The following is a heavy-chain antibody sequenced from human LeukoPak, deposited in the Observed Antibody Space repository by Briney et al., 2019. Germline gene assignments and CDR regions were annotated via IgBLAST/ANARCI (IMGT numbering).Heavy chain of an antibody. J-gene: IGHJ4*02. CDR2: IYTSGST. CDR3: AREGGATTYYFDY. CDR1: GGSISSYY. Sequence: SETLSLTCTVSGGSISSYYWSWIRQPAGKGLEWIGRIYTSGSTYYNPSLKSRVTISVDKSKNQFSLKLSSVTAADTAVYYCAREGGATTYYFDYWGQGTLVTVSS. D-gene: IGHD1-26*01. V-gene: IGHV4-4*07.